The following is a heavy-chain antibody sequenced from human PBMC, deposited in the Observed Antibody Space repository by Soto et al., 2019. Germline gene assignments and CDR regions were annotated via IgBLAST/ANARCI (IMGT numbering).Heavy chain of an antibody. CDR2: IYYSGST. CDR1: GGSVSSGSYC. V-gene: IGHV4-61*01. CDR3: ASSESPGQNYYYGMEV. D-gene: IGHD1-1*01. Sequence: SETLSLTCTVSGGSVSSGSYCWSWIRQPPGKGLEWIGYIYYSGSTNYNPSLKSRVTISVDTSKNQFSLKLSSVTAADTAVYYCASSESPGQNYYYGMEVWGQGTTVTVSS. J-gene: IGHJ6*02.